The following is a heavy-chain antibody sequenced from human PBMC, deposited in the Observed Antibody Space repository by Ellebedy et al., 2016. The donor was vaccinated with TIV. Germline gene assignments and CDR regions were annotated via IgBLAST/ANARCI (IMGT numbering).Heavy chain of an antibody. V-gene: IGHV4-34*01. CDR2: INHSGST. J-gene: IGHJ4*02. CDR3: ARGDYDYSWGSYRPHYFDY. CDR1: GGSFSGYY. Sequence: SETLSLTCAVYGGSFSGYYWSWIRQPPGKGLEWIGEINHSGSTNYNPSLKSRVTISVDTSKNQFSLKLSSVTAADTAVYFCARGDYDYSWGSYRPHYFDYWGQGTLVTVSS. D-gene: IGHD3-16*02.